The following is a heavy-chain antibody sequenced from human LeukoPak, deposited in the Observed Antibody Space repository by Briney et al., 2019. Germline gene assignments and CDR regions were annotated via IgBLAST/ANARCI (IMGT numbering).Heavy chain of an antibody. CDR2: INPNSGGT. J-gene: IGHJ5*02. CDR3: ARDCYSTSCYLDL. CDR1: GYTFTGYY. V-gene: IGHV1-2*02. D-gene: IGHD2-2*01. Sequence: ASVKVSCKASGYTFTGYYMHWVRQAPGQGLEWMGWINPNSGGTNYAQKFQGRVTMTRDTSISTAYMELRSLRSDDTAVYYCARDCYSTSCYLDLWGQGTLVTVSS.